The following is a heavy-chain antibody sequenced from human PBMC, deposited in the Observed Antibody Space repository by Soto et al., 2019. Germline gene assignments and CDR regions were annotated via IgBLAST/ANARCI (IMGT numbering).Heavy chain of an antibody. CDR2: IWHDGSQK. Sequence: QVQLVESGGGVVQPGTSLRLSCVATGFTFGNYCRHWVRQAPGRGLEWVAVIWHDGSQKYLADSVRGRFTISRDNSKNTVYLQMNSLRAEDTAVYYCEGRDDPFHVWGQGTMVTVSS. CDR1: GFTFGNYC. CDR3: EGRDDPFHV. J-gene: IGHJ3*01. V-gene: IGHV3-33*01.